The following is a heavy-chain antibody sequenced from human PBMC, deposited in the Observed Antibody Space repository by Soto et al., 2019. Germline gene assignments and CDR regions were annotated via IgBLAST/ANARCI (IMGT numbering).Heavy chain of an antibody. D-gene: IGHD4-17*01. V-gene: IGHV1-18*01. CDR3: ARVELVGDYKLSYYYYYMDV. CDR1: GYTFTSYG. Sequence: ASVKVSCKASGYTFTSYGISWVRQAPGQGLEWMGWISAYNGNTNYAQKLKGRITMTTDTSTSTAYMELRSLRSDDTAVYYCARVELVGDYKLSYYYYYMDVWGKGTTVTVSS. J-gene: IGHJ6*03. CDR2: ISAYNGNT.